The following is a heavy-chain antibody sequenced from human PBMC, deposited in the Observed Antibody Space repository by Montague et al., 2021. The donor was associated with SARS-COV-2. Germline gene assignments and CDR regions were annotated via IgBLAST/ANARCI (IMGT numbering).Heavy chain of an antibody. Sequence: TLSLTRTVSGGSISSGSYYWSWIRQPAGKGLEWIGRIYTSGTTDYSFSLKSRATISVDTSKNQSSLKLTSVTAADTAVYYCARAHSGSWAHLDNWGQGSLVTVSS. CDR3: ARAHSGSWAHLDN. D-gene: IGHD5-12*01. CDR1: GGSISSGSYY. J-gene: IGHJ4*02. V-gene: IGHV4-61*02. CDR2: IYTSGTT.